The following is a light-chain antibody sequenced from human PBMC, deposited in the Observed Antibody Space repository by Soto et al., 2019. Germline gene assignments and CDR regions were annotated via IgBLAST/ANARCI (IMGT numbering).Light chain of an antibody. CDR1: SSDVGGYNY. V-gene: IGLV2-11*01. CDR2: DVS. Sequence: QSALTQPRSVSGSPGQSVTISCTGTSSDVGGYNYVSWYQQHPGKAPKLMIYDVSKRPSGVPDRFSGSKSGNTASLTISGLQAEDEADYYCCSYAGSYTLGAVVFGGGTKLTVL. J-gene: IGLJ2*01. CDR3: CSYAGSYTLGAVV.